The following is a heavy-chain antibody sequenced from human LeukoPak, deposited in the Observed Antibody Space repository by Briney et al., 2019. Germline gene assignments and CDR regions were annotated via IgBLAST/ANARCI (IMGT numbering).Heavy chain of an antibody. D-gene: IGHD6-13*01. Sequence: WGSLSLSCPASGFTFSNSWMAWVRQAPGKGLEWVSAISGSGGSTYYADSVKRRFTISRDNSKNTLYLQMNSLRAEDTAVYYCAISPIAAAGRDYWGQGTLVTVSS. CDR2: ISGSGGST. V-gene: IGHV3-23*01. J-gene: IGHJ4*02. CDR3: AISPIAAAGRDY. CDR1: GFTFSNSW.